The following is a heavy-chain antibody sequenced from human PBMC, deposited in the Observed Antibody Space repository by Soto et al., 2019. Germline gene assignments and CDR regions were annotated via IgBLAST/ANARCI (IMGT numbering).Heavy chain of an antibody. J-gene: IGHJ5*02. CDR2: IILALGTP. Sequence: QVLLVQSGAEMKQPGSSVSVSCKASGDSFTNYAFTWVRQAPGQGPEWLGGIILALGTPHYSQRFQGRLTITADESSSKVYMELGSLRLDDTAVYYCGRYCTNTKCRGGYYLDRWGQGTLLTVSS. V-gene: IGHV1-69*01. CDR3: GRYCTNTKCRGGYYLDR. D-gene: IGHD2-8*01. CDR1: GDSFTNYA.